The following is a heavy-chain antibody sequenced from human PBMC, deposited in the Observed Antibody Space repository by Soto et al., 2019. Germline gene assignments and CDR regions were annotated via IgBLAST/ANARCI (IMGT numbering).Heavy chain of an antibody. J-gene: IGHJ5*01. D-gene: IGHD2-15*01. V-gene: IGHV2-70*04. CDR1: GFSLSTSGVR. CDR2: IDWDDAK. Sequence: SCPTLVNPTQTLTLTCAFSGFSLSTSGVRVSWIRQPPGKALERLARIDWDDAKFYSTSLKTRLTISKGTSKNQVVLTMTNLEVVDTGTYYCERMRVGGSCWYDSWG. CDR3: ERMRVGGSCWYDS.